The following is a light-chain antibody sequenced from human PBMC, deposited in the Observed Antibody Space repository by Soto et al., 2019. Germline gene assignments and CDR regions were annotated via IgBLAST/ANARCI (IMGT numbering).Light chain of an antibody. CDR2: DVS. CDR1: SSDFGGHNF. J-gene: IGLJ2*01. V-gene: IGLV2-14*03. CDR3: SSYTSTNTVI. Sequence: QSALTQPASVSGSPGQSVSISCTASSSDFGGHNFVSWYQHHPGKAPNLLIYDVSNRPSGVSNRFSGSKSGSTASLIISGLQAEDVADYYCSSYTSTNTVIFGGGTKLTVL.